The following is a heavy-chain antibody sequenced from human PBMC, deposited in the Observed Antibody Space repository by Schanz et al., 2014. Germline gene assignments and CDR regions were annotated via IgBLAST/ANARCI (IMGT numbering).Heavy chain of an antibody. V-gene: IGHV3-11*06. J-gene: IGHJ4*02. CDR2: INTGSNYI. CDR3: ARGGPAYYFDD. CDR1: GFSFSDYY. Sequence: QVHLLESGGGLVEPGGSLRLSCAASGFSFSDYYMSWIRQAPGKGLEWISFINTGSNYINYADSVKGRFTISRDNSKNTVYLQMNSLRPGDTAVYYCARGGPAYYFDDWGQGTLVTVSS.